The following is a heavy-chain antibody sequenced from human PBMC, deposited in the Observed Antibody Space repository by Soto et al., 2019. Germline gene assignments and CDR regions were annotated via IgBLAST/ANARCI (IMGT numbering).Heavy chain of an antibody. Sequence: QVQLVQSGAEVKKPGSSVKVSCKASGGTFSSYAISWVRQAPGQGLEWMGGIIPIFGTANYAQKFQGRVTITADESTSTAYMELSSLRCEDTAVYYCARDLVPRERTYYDILTGYYFYYYGMDVWGQGTTVTVSS. CDR1: GGTFSSYA. J-gene: IGHJ6*02. D-gene: IGHD3-9*01. CDR3: ARDLVPRERTYYDILTGYYFYYYGMDV. V-gene: IGHV1-69*01. CDR2: IIPIFGTA.